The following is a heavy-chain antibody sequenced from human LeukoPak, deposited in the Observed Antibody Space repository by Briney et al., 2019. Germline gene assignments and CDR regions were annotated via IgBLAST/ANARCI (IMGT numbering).Heavy chain of an antibody. D-gene: IGHD3-9*01. Sequence: PSETLSLTCTVSGGSINSGAYFWSWIRQHPGKGLEWIGYIYSSGGTYYHPSLKSRVTISVDTSKSHFSLKLSSVTAADTAVYYCARMRNDLLTGYDYYFDYWGQGTLVTVSS. V-gene: IGHV4-31*03. CDR2: IYSSGGT. CDR3: ARMRNDLLTGYDYYFDY. CDR1: GGSINSGAYF. J-gene: IGHJ4*02.